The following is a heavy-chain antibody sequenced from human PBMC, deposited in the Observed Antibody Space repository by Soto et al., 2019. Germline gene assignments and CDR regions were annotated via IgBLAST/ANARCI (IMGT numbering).Heavy chain of an antibody. CDR1: GFTFSSYS. CDR3: ASSRGLTGVFDY. J-gene: IGHJ4*02. D-gene: IGHD1-20*01. Sequence: GGSLRLSCAASGFTFSSYSMNWVRQAPGKGLEWVSSISSSSSYIYYADSVKGRFTISRDNAKNSPYLQMNSLRAEDTAVYYCASSRGLTGVFDYWGRGTLVTVSS. V-gene: IGHV3-21*01. CDR2: ISSSSSYI.